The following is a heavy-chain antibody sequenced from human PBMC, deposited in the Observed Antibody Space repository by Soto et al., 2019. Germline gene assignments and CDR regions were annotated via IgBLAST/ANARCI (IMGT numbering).Heavy chain of an antibody. V-gene: IGHV6-1*01. J-gene: IGHJ5*02. CDR1: GDSVSSNTAS. Sequence: PSQTLSLTCAISGDSVSSNTASWSWIRQSPSRGLEWLGRTYFSSKWYNDYAVSVKSRIIINPDTSNNQFTLQLNSVTPEDTAVYFCAKGDNLGPKTGYAFGPWGQGIMVTVS. CDR3: AKGDNLGPKTGYAFGP. CDR2: TYFSSKWYN. D-gene: IGHD5-12*01.